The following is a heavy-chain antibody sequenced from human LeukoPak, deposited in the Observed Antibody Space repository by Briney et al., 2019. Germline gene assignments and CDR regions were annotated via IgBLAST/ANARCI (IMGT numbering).Heavy chain of an antibody. J-gene: IGHJ4*02. D-gene: IGHD2-15*01. CDR2: TFWDDEK. CDR3: AQRRRYCIGGTCAYNFDQ. V-gene: IGHV2-5*02. Sequence: SGPTLVNPTQTLTLTCTFSGFSLTTGVAVAWIRQPPGKALKWIALTFWDDEKRYSSSLESRLTITKYTSRNQVVLTMTNVDPADTATYFCAQRRRYCIGGTCAYNFDQWGQGVLVTVSS. CDR1: GFSLTTGVA.